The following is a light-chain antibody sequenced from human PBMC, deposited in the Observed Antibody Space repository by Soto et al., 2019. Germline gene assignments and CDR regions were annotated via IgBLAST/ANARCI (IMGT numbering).Light chain of an antibody. CDR3: QHYADTPWT. J-gene: IGKJ1*01. V-gene: IGKV3-20*01. CDR2: GSS. Sequence: EVLLTQSPDTLSLSPGESATVSCRASKSVTSGYIAWYQKTAGQSTRLLISGSSTRAAGTADRFSGSASGTDFTLTIDSLEPEDSVVYFCQHYADTPWTFVQGTRVEVK. CDR1: KSVTSGY.